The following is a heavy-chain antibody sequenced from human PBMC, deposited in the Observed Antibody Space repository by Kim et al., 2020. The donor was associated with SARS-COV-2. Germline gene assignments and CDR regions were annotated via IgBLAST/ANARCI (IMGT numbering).Heavy chain of an antibody. J-gene: IGHJ5*02. D-gene: IGHD3-10*01. CDR3: ARGPPPMGRGSSPFDP. Sequence: SLTTRVTISVDTSKNPFSLKLSSVTAADTAVYYCARGPPPMGRGSSPFDPWGQGTLVTVSS. V-gene: IGHV4-59*09.